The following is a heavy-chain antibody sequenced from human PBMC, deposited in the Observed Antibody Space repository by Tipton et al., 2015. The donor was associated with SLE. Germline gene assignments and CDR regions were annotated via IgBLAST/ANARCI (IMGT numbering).Heavy chain of an antibody. CDR3: ARGIVLLTLFDY. CDR1: GFNFGDYY. Sequence: QLVQSGGGLVQPGSSLRLSCAASGFNFGDYYMSWIRQAPGKGLEWLSHISTSGSTMFYADSVKGRFTISRDNANNLLYLHINNLGVDDTAVYYCARGIVLLTLFDYWGQGTQVTVSS. D-gene: IGHD2-21*02. J-gene: IGHJ4*02. CDR2: ISTSGSTM. V-gene: IGHV3-11*01.